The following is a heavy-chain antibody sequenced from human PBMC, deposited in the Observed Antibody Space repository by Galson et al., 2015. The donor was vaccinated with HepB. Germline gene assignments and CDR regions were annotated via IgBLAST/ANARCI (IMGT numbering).Heavy chain of an antibody. CDR3: AREWYGGNSGAGY. CDR1: GFTFSSYS. Sequence: SLRLSCAASGFTFSSYSMNWVRQAPGKGLEWVSYISSSSSTIYYADSVKGRFTISRDNAKNSLYLQMNSLRDEDTAVYYCAREWYGGNSGAGYWGQGTLVTVSS. J-gene: IGHJ4*02. D-gene: IGHD4-23*01. CDR2: ISSSSSTI. V-gene: IGHV3-48*02.